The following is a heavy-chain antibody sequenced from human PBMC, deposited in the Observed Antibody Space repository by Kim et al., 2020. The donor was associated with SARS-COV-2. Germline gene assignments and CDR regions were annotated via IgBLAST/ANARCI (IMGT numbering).Heavy chain of an antibody. CDR1: GYTFTSYY. V-gene: IGHV1-46*01. J-gene: IGHJ5*02. CDR3: ARDRPTLGYCGGDCSNNWFDP. CDR2: INPSGGST. Sequence: ASVKVSCKASGYTFTSYYMHWVRQAPGQGLEWMGIINPSGGSTSYAQKFQGRVTMTRDTSTSTVYMELSSLRSEDTAVYYCARDRPTLGYCGGDCSNNWFDPWGQGTLVTVSS. D-gene: IGHD2-21*02.